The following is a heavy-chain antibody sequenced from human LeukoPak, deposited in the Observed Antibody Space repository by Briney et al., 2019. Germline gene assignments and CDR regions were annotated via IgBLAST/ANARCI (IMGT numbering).Heavy chain of an antibody. CDR2: IYYSGST. Sequence: SETLCLTCTVSGGSISSSSYYWGWIRQPPGKGLEWIGSIYYSGSTYYNPSLKSRVTISVDTSKNQFSLKLSSVTAADTAVYYCAKSPGYSSGWYRASLFDYWGQGTLVTVSS. CDR1: GGSISSSSYY. J-gene: IGHJ4*02. V-gene: IGHV4-39*01. D-gene: IGHD6-19*01. CDR3: AKSPGYSSGWYRASLFDY.